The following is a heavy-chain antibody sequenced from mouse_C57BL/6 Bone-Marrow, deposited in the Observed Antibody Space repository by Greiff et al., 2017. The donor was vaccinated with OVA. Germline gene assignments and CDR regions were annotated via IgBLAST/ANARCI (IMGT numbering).Heavy chain of an antibody. CDR1: GYAFSHYW. CDR3: ARGAY. CDR2: IYPGDGDI. Sequence: VQLQESGAELVKPGDSVKISCKASGYAFSHYWMNWVKQRPGKGLEWIGQIYPGDGDINYNGKFKGKATLTADKSSSTAYMQFSSLTSEDSAVYFCARGAYWGQGTTLTVSS. V-gene: IGHV1-80*01. J-gene: IGHJ2*01.